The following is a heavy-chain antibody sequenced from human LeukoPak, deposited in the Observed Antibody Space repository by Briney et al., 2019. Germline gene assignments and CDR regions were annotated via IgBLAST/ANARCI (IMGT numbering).Heavy chain of an antibody. J-gene: IGHJ5*02. D-gene: IGHD1-7*01. CDR2: IYTTGST. Sequence: PSETLSLTCTVSGGSISNSYWSWIRQPAGKGLEWIGRIYTTGSTNYNPSLKSRGTLPIDTSKNQFSLKLASVTAADTAVYYCARAYSENYPNWFDPWGQGTLVTVSS. CDR3: ARAYSENYPNWFDP. V-gene: IGHV4-4*07. CDR1: GGSISNSY.